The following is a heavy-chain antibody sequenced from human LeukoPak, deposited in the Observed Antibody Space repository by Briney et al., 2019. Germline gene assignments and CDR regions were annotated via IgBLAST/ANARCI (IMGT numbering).Heavy chain of an antibody. J-gene: IGHJ3*02. D-gene: IGHD6-13*01. CDR2: MNPNSGNT. CDR3: RGGILDAFDI. CDR1: GYTFTSYD. V-gene: IGHV1-8*01. Sequence: GASVKVSCKASGYTFTSYDINWVRQATGQGLEWMGWMNPNSGNTGYAQKFQGRVTMTRDTSISTAYMELSRLRSDDTAVYYCRGGILDAFDIWGQGTMVTVSS.